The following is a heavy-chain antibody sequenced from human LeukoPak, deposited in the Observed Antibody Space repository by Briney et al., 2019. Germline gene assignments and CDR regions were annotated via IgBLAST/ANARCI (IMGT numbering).Heavy chain of an antibody. V-gene: IGHV3-48*03. J-gene: IGHJ4*02. D-gene: IGHD5-12*01. CDR1: GFTFSSYE. Sequence: GGSLRLSCAASGFTFSSYEMNWVRQAPGKGLEWVSYISSSGSTIYYADSVKGRFTISRDNAKNSLYLQMNNLRAEDTAVYYCASTSGYDFWDMGYWGQGTLVTVSS. CDR2: ISSSGSTI. CDR3: ASTSGYDFWDMGY.